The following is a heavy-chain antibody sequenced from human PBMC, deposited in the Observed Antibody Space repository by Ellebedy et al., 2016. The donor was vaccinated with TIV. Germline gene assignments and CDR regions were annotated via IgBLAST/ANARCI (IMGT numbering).Heavy chain of an antibody. J-gene: IGHJ4*02. CDR1: GRHVSGHS. Sequence: GESPKISCAVSGRHVSGHSMTWVRQAPGRGLEWVSLIYSAGITYYADSVKGRFTISRDSSKNTVYLQMNSLRAEDTAVYYCARDLRMYYCDYWGQGTLVTVSS. V-gene: IGHV3-53*01. CDR2: IYSAGIT. CDR3: ARDLRMYYCDY.